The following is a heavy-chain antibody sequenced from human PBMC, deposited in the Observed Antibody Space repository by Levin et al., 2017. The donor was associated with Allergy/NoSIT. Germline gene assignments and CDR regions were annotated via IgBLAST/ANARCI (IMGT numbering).Heavy chain of an antibody. V-gene: IGHV3-33*01. CDR3: ARFEGGSSSLDH. CDR2: IWYDGSKK. CDR1: GFTFSSYG. J-gene: IGHJ4*02. D-gene: IGHD6-6*01. Sequence: GGSLRLSCAASGFTFSSYGMHWVRQGPGKGLEWVAVIWYDGSKKYYADSVKGRFTISRDNSKNTLYLQMNSLRVEDTAVYYCARFEGGSSSLDHWGQGTLVTVSS.